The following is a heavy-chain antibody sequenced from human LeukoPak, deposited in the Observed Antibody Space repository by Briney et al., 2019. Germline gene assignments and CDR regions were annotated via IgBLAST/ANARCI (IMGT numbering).Heavy chain of an antibody. V-gene: IGHV3-48*01. CDR2: ISFSSATI. Sequence: PGGSLRLSCEASGFTFSSYSMNWVRQAPGKGLEWVSYISFSSATIHYADSVKGRFTISRDNAKNSLYLQMNSLRAEDTAVYYCAKDDRIQTRRYSYNYWGQGTLVTVSS. D-gene: IGHD5-18*01. CDR3: AKDDRIQTRRYSYNY. CDR1: GFTFSSYS. J-gene: IGHJ4*02.